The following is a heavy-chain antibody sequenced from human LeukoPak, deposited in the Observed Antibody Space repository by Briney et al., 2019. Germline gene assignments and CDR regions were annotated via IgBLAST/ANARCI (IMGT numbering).Heavy chain of an antibody. Sequence: SETLSLTCAVYGASFSDYYWSWIRHSPTKGLEWIGEVNHSGSARYNPSLKSRVTISADNSKNQFFLRLSPVAAADSGVYYCARERASNNHDNWFDPWGQGTLVTVSS. V-gene: IGHV4-34*01. J-gene: IGHJ5*02. CDR3: ARERASNNHDNWFDP. CDR1: GASFSDYY. CDR2: VNHSGSA.